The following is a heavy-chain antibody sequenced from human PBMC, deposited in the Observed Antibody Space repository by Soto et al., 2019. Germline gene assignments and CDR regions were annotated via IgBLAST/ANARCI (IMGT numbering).Heavy chain of an antibody. Sequence: ASVKVSCKAPGYAITDYYIHWVRQAPGQGLEWMGWVDPRTGGAIYAQKFQDRVTMTRDTSISTVYMDLSGLRSDDTALYDCARDDYEIHPNGGQGTLVTVSS. D-gene: IGHD3-22*01. V-gene: IGHV1-2*02. CDR3: ARDDYEIHPN. CDR1: GYAITDYY. J-gene: IGHJ4*02. CDR2: VDPRTGGA.